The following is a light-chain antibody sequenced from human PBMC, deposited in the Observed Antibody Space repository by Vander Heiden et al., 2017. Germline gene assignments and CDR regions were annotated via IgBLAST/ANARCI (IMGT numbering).Light chain of an antibody. Sequence: SSELTQDPAVSVALGQTVRITCQGDSLRSYYASRYKQKPGQAPVLVIYGKNNRPSGIPDRFSCFSSGNTASLTITGAQAEDEADYYCNSQDSSGNLLVGGGTKLTVL. CDR2: GKN. CDR1: SLRSYY. V-gene: IGLV3-19*01. J-gene: IGLJ2*01. CDR3: NSQDSSGNLL.